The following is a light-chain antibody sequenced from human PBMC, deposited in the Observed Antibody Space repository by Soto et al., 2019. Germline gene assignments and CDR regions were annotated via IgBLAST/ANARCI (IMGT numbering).Light chain of an antibody. CDR1: QSIGNN. J-gene: IGKJ5*01. Sequence: EIVMTQSPATLSVSPRERATLSCRASQSIGNNLGWYQQKPGQAPRLLIYGASTRATGIPARFSGSGSGTEFTLTITSLQSEDSAVYYCQQYNTWTLISFGQGTRLEIK. CDR2: GAS. CDR3: QQYNTWTLIS. V-gene: IGKV3-15*01.